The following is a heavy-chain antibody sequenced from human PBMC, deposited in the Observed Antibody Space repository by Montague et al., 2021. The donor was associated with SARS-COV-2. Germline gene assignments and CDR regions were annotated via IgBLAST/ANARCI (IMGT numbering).Heavy chain of an antibody. CDR3: ARHAGKRITIFGVVKGQYYFDY. D-gene: IGHD3-3*01. CDR2: IYYSGST. CDR1: GGSFSTYS. Sequence: SETLSLTCAVHGGSFSTYSWNWIRQPPGKGLEWIGSIYYSGSTYYNPSLKSRVTISVDTSKNQFSLKLSSVTAADTAVYYCARHAGKRITIFGVVKGQYYFDYWGQGTLVTVSS. V-gene: IGHV4-39*01. J-gene: IGHJ4*02.